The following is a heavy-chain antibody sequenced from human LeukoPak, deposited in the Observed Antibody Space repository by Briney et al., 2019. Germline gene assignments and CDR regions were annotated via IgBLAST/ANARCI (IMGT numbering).Heavy chain of an antibody. D-gene: IGHD2-2*01. V-gene: IGHV3-48*04. CDR1: GFTFDHYR. CDR3: ASSLGYCTSSICFNEGGDY. Sequence: GGSLRLSCVASGFTFDHYRMNWVRQAPGKGLEWVSHISSSSDTIFYADSVKGRFTISRDNAKNSLYLQMNSLRAEDTAVYYCASSLGYCTSSICFNEGGDYWGQGTLVTVSS. CDR2: ISSSSDTI. J-gene: IGHJ4*02.